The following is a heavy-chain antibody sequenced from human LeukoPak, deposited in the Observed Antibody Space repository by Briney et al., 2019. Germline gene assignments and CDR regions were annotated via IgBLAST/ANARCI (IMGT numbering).Heavy chain of an antibody. CDR3: ARGINSSSAFDI. V-gene: IGHV3-30*02. D-gene: IGHD5-18*01. J-gene: IGHJ3*02. CDR1: GFTFSTFG. Sequence: PGGSLRLSCAASGFAASGFTFSTFGMHWVRQAPGKGLEWVAFIRYDGSNKYYADSVKGRFTISRDDSKNTLYLQMNSLRAEDTAVYYCARGINSSSAFDIWGQGTMVTVSS. CDR2: IRYDGSNK.